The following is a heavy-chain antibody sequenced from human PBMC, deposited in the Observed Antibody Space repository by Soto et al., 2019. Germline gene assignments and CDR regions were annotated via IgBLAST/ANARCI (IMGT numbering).Heavy chain of an antibody. J-gene: IGHJ3*02. CDR3: ARVSGYYDSSGYYPPPDAFDI. V-gene: IGHV4-30-2*01. CDR2: IYHSGST. CDR1: GGSISSGGYS. Sequence: SETLSLTCAVSGGSISSGGYSWSWIRQPPGKGLEWIGYIYHSGSTYYNPSLKSRITISVDRSKNQFSPKLSSVTAADTAVYYCARVSGYYDSSGYYPPPDAFDIWGQGTMVTVSS. D-gene: IGHD3-22*01.